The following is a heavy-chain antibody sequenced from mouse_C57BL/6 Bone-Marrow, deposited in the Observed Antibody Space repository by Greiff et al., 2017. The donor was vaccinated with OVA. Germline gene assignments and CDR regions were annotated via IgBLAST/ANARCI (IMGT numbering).Heavy chain of an antibody. V-gene: IGHV5-4*01. J-gene: IGHJ1*03. D-gene: IGHD2-3*01. CDR1: GFSFSSYA. CDR2: ISDGGSYT. Sequence: EVQRVESGGGFVKPGGSLKLSCAASGFSFSSYALSWFRQPPEKRLVWVATISDGGSYTYYPAYVKGRFTITRDNAKNNLYLQMSHLKSEDTAMYYCARDRWSDWYFEGWGTGTTVTVSS. CDR3: ARDRWSDWYFEG.